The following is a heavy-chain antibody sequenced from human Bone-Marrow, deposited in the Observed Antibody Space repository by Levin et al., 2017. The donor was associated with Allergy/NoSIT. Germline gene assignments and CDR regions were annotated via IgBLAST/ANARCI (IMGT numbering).Heavy chain of an antibody. V-gene: IGHV1-8*01. CDR2: VNTNSRNT. CDR1: GYTFTNYD. J-gene: IGHJ6*02. D-gene: IGHD5-18*01. CDR3: ARGRLEYSSTSEHYFGMDV. Sequence: ASVKVSCKASGYTFTNYDINWVRQATGRGLEWMGWVNTNSRNTAYAQKFQGRVTLTRDTSTNTAYMELRSLDSDAMAVYYCARGRLEYSSTSEHYFGMDVWGQGTTVTVSS.